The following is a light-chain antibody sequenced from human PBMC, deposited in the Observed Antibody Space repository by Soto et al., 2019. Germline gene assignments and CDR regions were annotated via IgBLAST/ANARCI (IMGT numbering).Light chain of an antibody. CDR1: QSISSC. CDR3: QQYYSNPFT. CDR2: DAS. V-gene: IGKV1-5*01. J-gene: IGKJ2*01. Sequence: DIQMTQSPSSLSASVGDRVTITCRASQSISSCLTWYQQKPGKAPKLLIYDASSLESGVPSRFSGSGSGTEFTLTISSLQPDDFATYYCQQYYSNPFTFGQGTKLEIK.